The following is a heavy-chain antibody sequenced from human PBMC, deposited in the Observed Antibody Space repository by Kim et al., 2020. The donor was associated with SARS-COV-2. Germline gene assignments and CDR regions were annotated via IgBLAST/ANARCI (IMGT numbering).Heavy chain of an antibody. CDR1: GGSISSSNW. CDR2: IYHSGST. Sequence: SETLSLTCAVSGGSISSSNWWSWVRQPPGKGLEWIGEIYHSGSTNYNPSLKSRVTISVDKSKNQFSLKLSSVTAADTAVYYCARELQLGSHYYGMDVWGQGTTVTVSS. D-gene: IGHD6-6*01. CDR3: ARELQLGSHYYGMDV. V-gene: IGHV4-4*02. J-gene: IGHJ6*02.